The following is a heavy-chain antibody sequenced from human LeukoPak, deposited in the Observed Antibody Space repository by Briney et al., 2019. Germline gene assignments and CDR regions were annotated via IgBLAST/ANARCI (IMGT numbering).Heavy chain of an antibody. CDR3: TAEIYRGHVYSYYYGMDV. V-gene: IGHV1-58*01. J-gene: IGHJ6*02. CDR2: IVVGSDST. Sequence: SVKVSCKASGFTFINSAFQWVRQARGQRLEWIGWIVVGSDSTKYAQKFQERVSITRDMSTSTVYMELSSLRSEDTAVYYCTAEIYRGHVYSYYYGMDVWGQGTTVTVFS. CDR1: GFTFINSA. D-gene: IGHD5-12*01.